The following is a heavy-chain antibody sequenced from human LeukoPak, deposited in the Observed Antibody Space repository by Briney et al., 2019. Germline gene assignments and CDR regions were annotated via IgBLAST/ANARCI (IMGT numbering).Heavy chain of an antibody. J-gene: IGHJ4*02. CDR2: INAGNGNT. CDR1: GYTFTSYL. Sequence: GASVKVSCKASGYTFTSYLMHWVRQAPGQRLEWMGWINAGNGNTNYSQMFQGRVTITRDTSATTAYMELSSLRSEDTAVYYCARDVRSSSWSLDYWGQGTLVTVSS. CDR3: ARDVRSSSWSLDY. V-gene: IGHV1-3*01. D-gene: IGHD6-13*01.